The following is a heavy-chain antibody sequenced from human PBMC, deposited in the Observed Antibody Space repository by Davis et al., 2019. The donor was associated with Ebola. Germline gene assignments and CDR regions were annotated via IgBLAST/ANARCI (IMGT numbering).Heavy chain of an antibody. CDR3: ARVNHEHAFDI. V-gene: IGHV4-59*11. CDR2: IYYSGST. D-gene: IGHD1-14*01. Sequence: PSETLSLTCTVSGGSISSHYWSWIRQPPGKGLEWIGYIYYSGSTNYNPSLKSRVTISVDTSKNQFSLKLSSVTAADTAVYYCARVNHEHAFDIWGQGTMVTVSS. J-gene: IGHJ3*02. CDR1: GGSISSHY.